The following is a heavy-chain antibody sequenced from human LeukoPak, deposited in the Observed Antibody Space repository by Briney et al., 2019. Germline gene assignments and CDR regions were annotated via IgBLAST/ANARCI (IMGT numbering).Heavy chain of an antibody. CDR3: AKVRAPSGWFNSDY. J-gene: IGHJ4*02. CDR2: ISGSGDST. Sequence: GGSPRLSCAASGFTFSNYVMSWVRQAPGKGLEWVSGISGSGDSTYYADSVKGRFTISRDNSKNTLYLQMNSLRVEDTAAYYCAKVRAPSGWFNSDYWGQGTLVTVSS. CDR1: GFTFSNYV. V-gene: IGHV3-23*01. D-gene: IGHD6-19*01.